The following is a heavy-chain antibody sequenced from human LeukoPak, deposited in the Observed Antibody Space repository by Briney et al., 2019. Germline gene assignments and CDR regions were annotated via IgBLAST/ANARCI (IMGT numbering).Heavy chain of an antibody. V-gene: IGHV4-34*01. J-gene: IGHJ4*02. D-gene: IGHD1-26*01. Sequence: PSETLSLTCAVYGGSFSGYYWSWLRQPPGTGLEWIGEINHSGSTNYHPSLKSRVTISVDTPKSQFSLKLSSVTAADTAVYYCAKVGGAGHFEYWGQGTLVTVSS. CDR1: GGSFSGYY. CDR2: INHSGST. CDR3: AKVGGAGHFEY.